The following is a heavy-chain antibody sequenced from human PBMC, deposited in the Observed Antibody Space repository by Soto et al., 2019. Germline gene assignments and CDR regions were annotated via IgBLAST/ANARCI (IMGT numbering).Heavy chain of an antibody. V-gene: IGHV3-23*01. CDR2: ISGSGGSP. Sequence: GGSLRLSCAASGFTFSRYGMSWVRRAPGKGLEWVSAISGSGGSPYYADSVKGRFTISRDSSKNTLYLQMNSLRAEDTAVYYCAKDSPLYYDFWSGYKNWFDPWGQGTLVTVAS. CDR1: GFTFSRYG. J-gene: IGHJ5*02. D-gene: IGHD3-3*01. CDR3: AKDSPLYYDFWSGYKNWFDP.